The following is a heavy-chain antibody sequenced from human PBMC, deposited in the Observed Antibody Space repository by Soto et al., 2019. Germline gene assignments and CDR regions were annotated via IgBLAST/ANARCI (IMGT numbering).Heavy chain of an antibody. CDR2: ISGSSSTI. V-gene: IGHV3-48*02. Sequence: EVQLVESGGGLVQPGGSLRLSCAASGFMFSTYGMNWVRQAPGKGLAWVSFISGSSSTIFYADSVKGRFTISRDNAKNSLFLQMDRLRDEDTAVYYCARDYSNSYSYYGMDVWGQGTTVTVSS. J-gene: IGHJ6*02. CDR1: GFMFSTYG. CDR3: ARDYSNSYSYYGMDV. D-gene: IGHD4-4*01.